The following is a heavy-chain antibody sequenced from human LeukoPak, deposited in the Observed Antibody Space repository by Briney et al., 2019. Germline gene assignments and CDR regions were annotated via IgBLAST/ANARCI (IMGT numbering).Heavy chain of an antibody. CDR3: AKDRPIDY. CDR2: ISASGGST. CDR1: GFTFSTYA. Sequence: GGSLRLSCAASGFTFSTYAMSWVRQAPGRGLEWVSAISASGGSTYYADSVKGRFTVSRDNSKNTLYLEMNGLRAEDTAAYYCAKDRPIDYWGQGTLVTVSS. V-gene: IGHV3-23*01. J-gene: IGHJ4*02.